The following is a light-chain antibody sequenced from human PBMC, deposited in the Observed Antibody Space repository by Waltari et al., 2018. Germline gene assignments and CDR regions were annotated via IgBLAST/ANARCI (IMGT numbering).Light chain of an antibody. Sequence: QSALTQPASVSGSPGPSITLSCTGTSRDGGSSNLVSWYQHYPGKAPKLMIYEGTKRPSGVSNRFSGSKSGNTASLTISGLQAEDEADYHCCSYAHSSRVVFGGGTKVTVL. CDR1: SRDGGSSNL. V-gene: IGLV2-23*01. CDR3: CSYAHSSRVV. J-gene: IGLJ2*01. CDR2: EGT.